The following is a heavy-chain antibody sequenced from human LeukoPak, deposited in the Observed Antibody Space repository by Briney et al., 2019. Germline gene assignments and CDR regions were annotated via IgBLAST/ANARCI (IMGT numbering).Heavy chain of an antibody. D-gene: IGHD5-18*01. CDR1: TGSINTSSNY. V-gene: IGHV4-39*01. Sequence: SETLSLTCTVSTGSINTSSNYWGWIRQSPEKGLEWIGSIHYSGSTYNKPSLKSRVAMSVDTSKNQFSLKLSSVTAADTAVYYCARQLYSYGYDYWGQGTLVTVSS. J-gene: IGHJ4*02. CDR3: ARQLYSYGYDY. CDR2: IHYSGST.